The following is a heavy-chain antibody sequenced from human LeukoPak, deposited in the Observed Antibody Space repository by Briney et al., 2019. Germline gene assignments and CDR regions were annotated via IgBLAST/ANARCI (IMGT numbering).Heavy chain of an antibody. V-gene: IGHV3-66*01. CDR1: GFTVSNTY. D-gene: IGHD6-19*01. Sequence: GGSLRLSCAASGFTVSNTYMTWVRQAPGKGLEWVSVIYNRDNTNYADSVKGRFTISRDNSKNTLSLQMNGLRVEDAAVYYCASASQWPACDSWGQGTLVTVSS. J-gene: IGHJ4*02. CDR2: IYNRDNT. CDR3: ASASQWPACDS.